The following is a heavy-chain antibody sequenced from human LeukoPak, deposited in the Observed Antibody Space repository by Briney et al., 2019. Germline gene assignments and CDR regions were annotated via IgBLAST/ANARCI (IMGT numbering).Heavy chain of an antibody. CDR1: GFTFSSYA. Sequence: GGSLRLSCAASGFTFSSYAMHWVRQAPGKGLERVAVISSDGNNKYYADSVKGRFTISRDNSKNTLYLQMNSLRAEDTAVYYCARDEYLWVVIQLGLFDYWGQGTLVTVSS. V-gene: IGHV3-30-3*01. D-gene: IGHD2-2*01. CDR2: ISSDGNNK. CDR3: ARDEYLWVVIQLGLFDY. J-gene: IGHJ4*02.